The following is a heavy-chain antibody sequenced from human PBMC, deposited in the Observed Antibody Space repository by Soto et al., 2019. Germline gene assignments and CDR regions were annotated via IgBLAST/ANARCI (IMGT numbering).Heavy chain of an antibody. V-gene: IGHV3-23*01. J-gene: IGHJ4*02. CDR1: GFSFNTYA. CDR2: ISDSGGRT. CDR3: AKELVNSGWTYFDY. D-gene: IGHD6-19*01. Sequence: GGSLRLSCAASGFSFNTYAMSWVRQAPGEGLEWVSAISDSGGRTYYADSVKGRFTISRDNSKNTLSLQMNSLRAEDTAVYFCAKELVNSGWTYFDYWGQGTLVTVSS.